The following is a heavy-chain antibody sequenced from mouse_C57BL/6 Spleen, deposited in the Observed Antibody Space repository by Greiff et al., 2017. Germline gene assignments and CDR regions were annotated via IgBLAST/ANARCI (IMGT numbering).Heavy chain of an antibody. J-gene: IGHJ2*01. CDR3: ARKGNSYDDDDV. CDR2: IDPSDSYT. CDR1: GYTFTSYW. D-gene: IGHD2-4*01. V-gene: IGHV1-50*01. Sequence: QVQLQQPGAELVKPGASVKLSCKASGYTFTSYWMQWVKQRPGQGLEWIGEIDPSDSYTNYNQKFKGKATLTVDTSSSTAYMQLSSLTSEDSAVYYCARKGNSYDDDDVWGQGTTLTVSS.